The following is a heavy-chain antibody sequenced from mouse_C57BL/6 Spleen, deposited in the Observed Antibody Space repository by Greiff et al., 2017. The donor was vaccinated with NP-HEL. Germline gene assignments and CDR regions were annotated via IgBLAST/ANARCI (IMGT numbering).Heavy chain of an antibody. V-gene: IGHV1-85*01. J-gene: IGHJ3*01. Sequence: QVQLQQSGPELVKPGASVKLSCKASGYTFTSYDINWVKQRPGQGLEWIGWIYPRAGSTKYNEKFKGKATLTVDTSSSTAYMELHSLTSEDSAVYFCARSSNWDVWFAYWGQGTLVTVSA. CDR2: IYPRAGST. CDR3: ARSSNWDVWFAY. D-gene: IGHD4-1*01. CDR1: GYTFTSYD.